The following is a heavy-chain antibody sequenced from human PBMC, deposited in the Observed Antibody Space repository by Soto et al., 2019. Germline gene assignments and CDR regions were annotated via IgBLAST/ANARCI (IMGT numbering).Heavy chain of an antibody. CDR2: IDWYADK. D-gene: IGHD6-19*01. CDR3: ARRYSSGCSSYFDY. J-gene: IGHJ4*02. CDR1: GFSLSTSGMR. Sequence: SGPTLVNPTPALTLTCTISGFSLSTSGMRVSWIRQPPGKALEWLARIDWYADKFYSTPLKTRLTISKYTSKHHVFLTTTNMDPVATPTYYCARRYSSGCSSYFDYWGQGTLVTVSS. V-gene: IGHV2-70*04.